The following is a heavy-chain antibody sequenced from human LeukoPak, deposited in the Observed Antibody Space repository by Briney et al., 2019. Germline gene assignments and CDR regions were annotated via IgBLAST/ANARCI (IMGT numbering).Heavy chain of an antibody. D-gene: IGHD4-17*01. J-gene: IGHJ4*02. Sequence: GASVKVSCKASGYTFTSYGISWVRQAPGQGLEWMGWSSAYNGNTNYAQKLQGRVTMTTDTSTSTAYMELRSLRSDDTAVYYCARSGGYGDYAQDFDYWGQGTLVTVSS. V-gene: IGHV1-18*01. CDR3: ARSGGYGDYAQDFDY. CDR2: SSAYNGNT. CDR1: GYTFTSYG.